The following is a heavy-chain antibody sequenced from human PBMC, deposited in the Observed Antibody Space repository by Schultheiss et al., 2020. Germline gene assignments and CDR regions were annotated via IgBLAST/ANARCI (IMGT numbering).Heavy chain of an antibody. J-gene: IGHJ4*02. CDR1: GFTFSSYG. V-gene: IGHV3-33*01. CDR3: ARGAARAWVAV. Sequence: GGSLRLSCAASGFTFSSYGMHWVRQAPGKGLEWVAVIWYDGSEKYYADSVKGRFSISRDNSKNTLYLQMNSLRAEDTAVYYCARGAARAWVAVWGQGTLVTVSS. CDR2: IWYDGSEK. D-gene: IGHD6-6*01.